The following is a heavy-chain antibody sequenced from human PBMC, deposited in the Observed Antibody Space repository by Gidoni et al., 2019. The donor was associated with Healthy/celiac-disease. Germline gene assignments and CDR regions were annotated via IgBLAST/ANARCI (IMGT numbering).Heavy chain of an antibody. D-gene: IGHD6-13*01. CDR2: IYYRGGT. J-gene: IGHJ4*02. Sequence: QLQLQVSGPGLVTPSETLSLTCTVSGCSISSRSYYWGGIRQPPGKGLAWIGSIYYRGGTYYNPSRKSRVTISVDTSKNQFSLKLSSVTAADTAVYYGARHAAAGPLDYWGQGTLVTVSS. CDR1: GCSISSRSYY. V-gene: IGHV4-39*01. CDR3: ARHAAAGPLDY.